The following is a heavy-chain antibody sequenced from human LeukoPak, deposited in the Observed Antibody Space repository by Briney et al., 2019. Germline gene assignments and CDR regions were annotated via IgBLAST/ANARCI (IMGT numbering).Heavy chain of an antibody. CDR3: ARGHSYYGSGSPDD. Sequence: SVKVSCKASGGTFSSYAISWVRQAPGQGLEWMGGIIPIFGTANYAQKFQGRVTITADKPTSTAYMELSSLRSEDTAVYYCARGHSYYGSGSPDDWGQGTLVTVSS. CDR2: IIPIFGTA. J-gene: IGHJ4*02. V-gene: IGHV1-69*06. CDR1: GGTFSSYA. D-gene: IGHD3-10*01.